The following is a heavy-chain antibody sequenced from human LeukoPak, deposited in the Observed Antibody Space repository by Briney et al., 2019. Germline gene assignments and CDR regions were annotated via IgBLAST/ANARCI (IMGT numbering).Heavy chain of an antibody. CDR1: GYSISSDHY. V-gene: IGHV4-38-2*01. Sequence: SETLSLTCAVSGYSISSDHYWGWIRQPPGKGLEWIGSIHHSGRTYYSPSLKSRVTISVDTSKNQFSLKLTSVTAADTALYYCAREGVHYGSGNYLDYWGQGTLVTVSS. J-gene: IGHJ4*02. CDR3: AREGVHYGSGNYLDY. CDR2: IHHSGRT. D-gene: IGHD3-10*01.